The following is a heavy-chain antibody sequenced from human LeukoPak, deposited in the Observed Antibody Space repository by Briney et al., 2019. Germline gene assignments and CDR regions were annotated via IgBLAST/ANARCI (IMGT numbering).Heavy chain of an antibody. J-gene: IGHJ6*02. CDR1: GGTFSSYA. CDR3: AKGIARTYYYDSSGYHGYYYGMDV. D-gene: IGHD3-22*01. CDR2: IIPIFGTA. Sequence: ASVTVSCKASGGTFSSYAISWVRQAPGQGLEWMGGIIPIFGTANYAQKFQGRVTFTADESTSTAYMELSSLRSEDTAVYYCAKGIARTYYYDSSGYHGYYYGMDVWGQGTTVTVSS. V-gene: IGHV1-69*13.